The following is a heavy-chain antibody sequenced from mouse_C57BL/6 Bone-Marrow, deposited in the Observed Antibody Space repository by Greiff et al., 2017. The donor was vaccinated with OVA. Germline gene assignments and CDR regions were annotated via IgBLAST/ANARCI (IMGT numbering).Heavy chain of an antibody. D-gene: IGHD1-1*01. CDR3: ARRPTVVENYIDY. V-gene: IGHV1-81*01. CDR1: GYTFTSYG. Sequence: QVQLKQSGAELARPGASVKLSCKASGYTFTSYGISWVKQRTGQGLEWIGEIYPRSGNTYYNEKFKGKATLTADKSSSPAYMELRSLTSEDSAVYFCARRPTVVENYIDYWGQGTTLTVSS. CDR2: IYPRSGNT. J-gene: IGHJ2*01.